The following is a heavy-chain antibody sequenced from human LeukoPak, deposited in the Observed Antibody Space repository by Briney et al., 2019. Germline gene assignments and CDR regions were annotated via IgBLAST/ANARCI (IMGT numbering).Heavy chain of an antibody. J-gene: IGHJ3*02. CDR3: ARFDYYDSYGHYFYAFHI. D-gene: IGHD3-22*01. CDR2: ISFDGRNK. V-gene: IGHV3-30*19. CDR1: GFTFSSYG. Sequence: PGGSLRLSCAASGFTFSSYGMHWVRQAPGKGPEWVALISFDGRNKYYADSVKGRFTISRDNSKSTLSLQMNSLRAEDTAVYYCARFDYYDSYGHYFYAFHIWGQGTVVTVSS.